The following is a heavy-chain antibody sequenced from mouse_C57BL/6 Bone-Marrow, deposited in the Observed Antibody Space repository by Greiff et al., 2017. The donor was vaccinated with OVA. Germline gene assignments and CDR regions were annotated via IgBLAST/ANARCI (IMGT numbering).Heavy chain of an antibody. CDR3: ARINYWYFDV. Sequence: EVQGVESGGGLVKPGGSLKLSCAASGFTFRDYGMHWVRQAPEKGLEWVAYISSGSSTIYYADTVKGRFTISRDNAKNTLFLQMTSLRSEDTAMYYCARINYWYFDVWGTGTTVTVSS. J-gene: IGHJ1*03. CDR2: ISSGSSTI. V-gene: IGHV5-17*01. CDR1: GFTFRDYG.